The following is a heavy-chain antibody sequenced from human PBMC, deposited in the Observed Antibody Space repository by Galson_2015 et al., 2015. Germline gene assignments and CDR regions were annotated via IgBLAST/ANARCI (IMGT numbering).Heavy chain of an antibody. CDR2: INHSGST. CDR3: ARVRGRSRIGYCSSTSCYTGAYFDY. D-gene: IGHD2-2*02. CDR1: GGSFSGYY. Sequence: SETLSLTCAVYGGSFSGYYWSWIRQPPGKGLEWIGEINHSGSTNYNPSLKSRVTISVDTSKNQFSLKLSSVTAADTAVYYCARVRGRSRIGYCSSTSCYTGAYFDYWGQGTLVTVSS. J-gene: IGHJ4*02. V-gene: IGHV4-34*01.